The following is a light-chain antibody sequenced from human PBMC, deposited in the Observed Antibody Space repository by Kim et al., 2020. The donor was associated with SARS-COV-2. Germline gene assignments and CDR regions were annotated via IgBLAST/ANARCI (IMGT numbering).Light chain of an antibody. CDR2: WAS. Sequence: DIVMTQSPASLAVSLGERATINCKSNQRILFSSNNNDLLAWYQQKPGQPPKVLIFWASTRASGVPDRFSASGSGTEFTLSISSLQPEDVAVYYCLQYFITPYTFGQGTKLEI. J-gene: IGKJ2*01. CDR3: LQYFITPYT. CDR1: QRILFSSNNNDL. V-gene: IGKV4-1*01.